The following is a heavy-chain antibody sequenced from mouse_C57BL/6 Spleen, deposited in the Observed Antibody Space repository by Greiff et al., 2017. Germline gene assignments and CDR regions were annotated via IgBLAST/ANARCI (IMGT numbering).Heavy chain of an antibody. J-gene: IGHJ2*01. CDR2: IYWDDDK. V-gene: IGHV8-12*01. CDR1: GFSLSTSGMG. Sequence: QVTLKVSGPGILQSSQTLSLTCSFSGFSLSTSGMGVSWIRQPSGKGLEWLAHIYWDDDKRYDPFLKSRPTISKDTSRNQVFLKITSGDTADTATYYCARRAPNWEIFDYWGQGTTLTVSS. D-gene: IGHD4-1*01. CDR3: ARRAPNWEIFDY.